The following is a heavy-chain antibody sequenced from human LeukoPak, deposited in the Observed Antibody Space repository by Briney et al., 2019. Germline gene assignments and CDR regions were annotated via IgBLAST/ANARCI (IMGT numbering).Heavy chain of an antibody. Sequence: PSETLSLTCTVSGGSISSYHWSWIRQPAGKGLEWIGRIYTSGSTNYNPSLKSRVTISVDTSKNQFSLKLSSVTAADTAVYYCARGSAIAARRKGAFDIWGQGTMVTVSS. CDR2: IYTSGST. J-gene: IGHJ3*02. V-gene: IGHV4-4*07. CDR3: ARGSAIAARRKGAFDI. D-gene: IGHD6-6*01. CDR1: GGSISSYH.